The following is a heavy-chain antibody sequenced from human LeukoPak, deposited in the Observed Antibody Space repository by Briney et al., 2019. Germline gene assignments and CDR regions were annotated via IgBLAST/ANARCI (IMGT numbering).Heavy chain of an antibody. CDR2: IYSSGST. CDR3: ANGDWDYFDY. CDR1: GGSISSYY. V-gene: IGHV4-59*01. J-gene: IGHJ4*02. D-gene: IGHD3-10*01. Sequence: SETLSLTCTVSGGSISSYYWSWIRQPPGKGLEWIGYIYSSGSTNYNPSLKSRVTISVDTSKNQFSLQLNSVTAADTAVYYCANGDWDYFDYWGQGTLVTVSS.